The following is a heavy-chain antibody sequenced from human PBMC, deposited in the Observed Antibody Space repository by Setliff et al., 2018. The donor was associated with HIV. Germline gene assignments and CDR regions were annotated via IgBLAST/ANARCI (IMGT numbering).Heavy chain of an antibody. CDR1: DASIKSNNYY. J-gene: IGHJ5*02. V-gene: IGHV4-39*01. CDR3: SRLTRSSSNSYRGRFDP. CDR2: IYQSGTA. Sequence: SETLSLTCSVSDASIKSNNYYWVWIRQTPGKGLEWVGSIYQSGTAYYNPSLKSRVTISVDTSKNQFSLNLSSVTATDTAVYFCSRLTRSSSNSYRGRFDPWGQGTLVTVSS. D-gene: IGHD2-15*01.